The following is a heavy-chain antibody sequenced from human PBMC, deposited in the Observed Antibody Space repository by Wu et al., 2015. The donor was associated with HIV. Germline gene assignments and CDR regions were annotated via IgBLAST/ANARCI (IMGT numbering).Heavy chain of an antibody. CDR2: INPSGGST. J-gene: IGHJ4*02. CDR1: GYTFTSYY. Sequence: QVQLVQSGAEVKKPGASVKVSCKASGYTFTSYYMHWVRQAPGQGLEWMGIINPSGGSTSYAQKFQGRVTMTRDTSTSTVYMELSSLRSEDTAVYYCARGSFNYLDRHDYGDYDVDYWGQGTLVTVSS. V-gene: IGHV1-46*01. CDR3: ARGSFNYLDRHDYGDYDVDY. D-gene: IGHD4-17*01.